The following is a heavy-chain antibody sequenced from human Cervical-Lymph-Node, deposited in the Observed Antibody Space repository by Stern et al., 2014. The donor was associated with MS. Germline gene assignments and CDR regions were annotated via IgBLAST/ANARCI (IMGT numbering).Heavy chain of an antibody. V-gene: IGHV3-23*04. Sequence: EVQLVESGGGLVQPGGSLRLSCAPSGFTFSNYAMSWIRQAPGKGLEWISSIRGSGGNTFYADSVKGRFTIFRDNAKNTLEMQMNSLRAEDSALYYCTKGFTVTGTGYGVDVWGQGTTVTVSS. CDR1: GFTFSNYA. D-gene: IGHD6-19*01. CDR3: TKGFTVTGTGYGVDV. CDR2: IRGSGGNT. J-gene: IGHJ6*02.